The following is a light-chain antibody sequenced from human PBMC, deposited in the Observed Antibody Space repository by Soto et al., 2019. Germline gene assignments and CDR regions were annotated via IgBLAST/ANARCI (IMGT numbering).Light chain of an antibody. CDR1: RSVSTS. CDR2: DAS. CDR3: QQYKSYAPT. V-gene: IGKV1-5*01. J-gene: IGKJ1*01. Sequence: DIQMTQSPSTLSASVGDRVTITCRASRSVSTSLAWYQKKPGKAPKLLIFDASSLESGVPSRFSGSGSGTELTLTISGLQPDDFATYFYQQYKSYAPTFGQGTKVEIK.